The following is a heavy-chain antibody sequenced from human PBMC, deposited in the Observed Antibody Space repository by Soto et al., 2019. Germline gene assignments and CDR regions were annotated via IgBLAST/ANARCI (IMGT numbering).Heavy chain of an antibody. CDR1: GYTVTSYY. V-gene: IGHV1-46*01. Sequence: ASVKVSCEASGYTVTSYYMHWERPAPGQGLEWMGIINPSGVSTSYAQKLQGRVTMTRDTSTSTVYMELSSLRSEDTGVYYCARKGGSGSYPNLNWFDPWGQVTLGTVSS. CDR2: INPSGVST. D-gene: IGHD3-10*01. CDR3: ARKGGSGSYPNLNWFDP. J-gene: IGHJ5*02.